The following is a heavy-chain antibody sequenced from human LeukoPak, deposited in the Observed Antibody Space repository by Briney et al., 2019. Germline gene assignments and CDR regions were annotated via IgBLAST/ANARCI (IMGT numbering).Heavy chain of an antibody. D-gene: IGHD3-16*01. CDR3: AKGFRTWGWFDP. J-gene: IGHJ5*02. CDR1: GGTFSSYA. V-gene: IGHV1-69*01. CDR2: IIPIFGTA. Sequence: ASVKVSCKASGGTFSSYAISWVRQAPGQGLEWMGGIIPIFGTANYAQKFQGRVTITADESTSTAYMELSSLRSEDTAVYYCAKGFRTWGWFDPWGQGTLVTVSS.